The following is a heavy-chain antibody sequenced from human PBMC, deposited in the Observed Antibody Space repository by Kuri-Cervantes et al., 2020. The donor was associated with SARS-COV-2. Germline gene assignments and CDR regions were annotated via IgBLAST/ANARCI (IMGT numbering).Heavy chain of an antibody. CDR2: IKQDGSEK. J-gene: IGHJ6*02. CDR3: ARDPLYYDILTGYYYYYGMDV. V-gene: IGHV3-7*01. D-gene: IGHD3-9*01. Sequence: GESLKISCAASGFTVSSNYMSWVRQAPGKGLEWVANIKQDGSEKYYVDSVKGRFTISRDNAKNSLYLQMNSLRAEDTAVYYCARDPLYYDILTGYYYYYGMDVWGQGTTVTVSS. CDR1: GFTVSSNY.